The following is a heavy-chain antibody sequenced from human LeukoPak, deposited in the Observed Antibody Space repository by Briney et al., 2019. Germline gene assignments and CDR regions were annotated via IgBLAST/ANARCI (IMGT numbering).Heavy chain of an antibody. D-gene: IGHD4-11*01. V-gene: IGHV3-74*01. CDR2: IRSDGSST. J-gene: IGHJ4*02. Sequence: GGSLRLSCAASGFTFSSYWMHWVRQAPGKGLVWVSRIRSDGSSTTYADSVKGRFTISRDNTKNTLYLQMNSLRADDTAVYYCARDDYNRHWGQGTLVTVPS. CDR3: ARDDYNRH. CDR1: GFTFSSYW.